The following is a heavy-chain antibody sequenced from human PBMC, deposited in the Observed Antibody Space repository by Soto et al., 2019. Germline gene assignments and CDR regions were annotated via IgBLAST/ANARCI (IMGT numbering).Heavy chain of an antibody. CDR3: ARGLLKTTVGTSPVGY. CDR1: GGSISIGDYY. Sequence: SETLSLTCTVSGGSISIGDYYWSWIRQPPGKGLEWIGYIYYSGSTYYNPSLKSRVTISVDTSKNQFSLKLSSVTAADTAVYYCARGLLKTTVGTSPVGYWGQGTLVTVSS. V-gene: IGHV4-30-4*01. CDR2: IYYSGST. D-gene: IGHD4-17*01. J-gene: IGHJ4*02.